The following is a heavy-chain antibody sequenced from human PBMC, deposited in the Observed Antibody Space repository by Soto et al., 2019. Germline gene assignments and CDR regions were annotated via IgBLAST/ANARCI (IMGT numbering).Heavy chain of an antibody. D-gene: IGHD6-19*01. CDR1: GYTFTSYD. J-gene: IGHJ5*02. Sequence: QVQLVQSGAEVKKPGASVKVSCKTSGYTFTSYDISWVRQAPGQGLEWMGWISPYNGKTNYAQKVQGRVTMTTDTSTSTAYMELRSLRSDDTAVYYCARDYSSGWSTNFWGKGENWFDPWGQGTLVTVSS. CDR2: ISPYNGKT. CDR3: ARDYSSGWSTNFWGKGENWFDP. V-gene: IGHV1-18*01.